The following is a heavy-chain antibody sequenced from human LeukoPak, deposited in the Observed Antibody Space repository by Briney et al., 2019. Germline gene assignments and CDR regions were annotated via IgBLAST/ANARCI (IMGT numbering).Heavy chain of an antibody. Sequence: VKVSCKASGYTFTKYYMHWVRQAPGQGLEWMCIINPGGGSTNYARKFQGRVTMTRDTSTSTVYVELSSLRSEDTAVYYCARDESTAVGGVLIRYWGQGTLVTVSS. CDR3: ARDESTAVGGVLIRY. CDR1: GYTFTKYY. V-gene: IGHV1-46*01. D-gene: IGHD3-3*01. CDR2: INPGGGST. J-gene: IGHJ4*02.